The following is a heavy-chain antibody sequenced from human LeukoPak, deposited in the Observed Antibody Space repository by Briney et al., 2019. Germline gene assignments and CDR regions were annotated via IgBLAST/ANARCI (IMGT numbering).Heavy chain of an antibody. V-gene: IGHV1-2*02. D-gene: IGHD2-21*02. CDR1: GYTFTGYY. CDR2: INTNSGGT. CDR3: ARGHTWGFVTTAGGDY. J-gene: IGHJ4*02. Sequence: GASVKVSCKASGYTFTGYYMHWVRQAPGHGLERMGWINTNSGGTSYVQKFQGRVTMTSDTSISTAYMELSSLRSDDTAVYYCARGHTWGFVTTAGGDYWGQGTLVTVSS.